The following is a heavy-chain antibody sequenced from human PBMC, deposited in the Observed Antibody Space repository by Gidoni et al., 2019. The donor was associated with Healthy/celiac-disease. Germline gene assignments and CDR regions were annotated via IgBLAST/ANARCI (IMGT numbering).Heavy chain of an antibody. V-gene: IGHV4-59*01. J-gene: IGHJ4*02. D-gene: IGHD3-16*01. Sequence: QVQLPESGPGLVKPSDTLSLTCTLSGRSISRYSWSWIRQPPGKGLEWIGYIYYSEITNCHPSLKSRVTISVETSRSQFSLKLSSVTAADAAVYYCARDLRFDPRLEMAPEDYWGQGTLVTVSS. CDR2: IYYSEIT. CDR1: GRSISRYS. CDR3: ARDLRFDPRLEMAPEDY.